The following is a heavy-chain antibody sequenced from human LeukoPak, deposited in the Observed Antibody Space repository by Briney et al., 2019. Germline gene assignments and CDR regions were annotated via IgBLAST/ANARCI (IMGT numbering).Heavy chain of an antibody. J-gene: IGHJ4*02. D-gene: IGHD3-22*01. V-gene: IGHV4-38-2*02. CDR3: AREYDSSGYIGTFDY. CDR2: IYHSGST. Sequence: SETLSLTCAVSGYSISSGYYWGWIRQPPGKGLEWIGSIYHSGSTNYNPSLKSRVTISVDTSKNQFSLKLSSVTAADTAVYYCAREYDSSGYIGTFDYWGQGTLVTVSS. CDR1: GYSISSGYY.